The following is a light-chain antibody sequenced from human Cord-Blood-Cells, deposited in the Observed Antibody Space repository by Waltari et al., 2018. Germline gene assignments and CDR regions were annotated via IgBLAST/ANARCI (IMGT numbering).Light chain of an antibody. Sequence: QSALTQPASVSGSPGQSIPISCTGSRRGFGGYHYVSWYQQHPGKAPKLMIYDVSNRPSGVSNRFSGSKSGNTASLTISGLQAEDEADYYCSSYTSSSTYVFGTGTKVTVL. J-gene: IGLJ1*01. CDR1: RRGFGGYHY. CDR3: SSYTSSSTYV. CDR2: DVS. V-gene: IGLV2-14*03.